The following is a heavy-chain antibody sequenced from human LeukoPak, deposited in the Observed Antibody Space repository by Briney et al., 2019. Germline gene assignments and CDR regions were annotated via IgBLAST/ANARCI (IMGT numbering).Heavy chain of an antibody. Sequence: PGGSLRLSCAASGFTFSSYSMNWVRQAPGKGLEWVSSISSSSSYIYYADSVKGRFTISRDNAKNSLYLQMNSLRAGDTAVYYCARDNYGDSYDAFDIWGQGTMVTVSS. V-gene: IGHV3-21*01. CDR3: ARDNYGDSYDAFDI. CDR1: GFTFSSYS. CDR2: ISSSSSYI. J-gene: IGHJ3*02. D-gene: IGHD4-17*01.